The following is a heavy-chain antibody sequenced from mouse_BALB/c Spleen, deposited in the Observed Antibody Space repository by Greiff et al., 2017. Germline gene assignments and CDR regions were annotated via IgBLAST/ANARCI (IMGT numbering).Heavy chain of an antibody. CDR3: ASEDVYYDGSSYGWFAY. D-gene: IGHD1-1*01. Sequence: QVQLQQPGAELVKPGTSVKLSCKASGYNFTSYWINWVKLRPGQGLEWIGDIYPGSGSTNYNEKFKSKATLTVDTSSSTAYMQLSSLASEDSALYYCASEDVYYDGSSYGWFAYWGEGTLVTVSA. V-gene: IGHV1-55*01. CDR2: IYPGSGST. J-gene: IGHJ3*01. CDR1: GYNFTSYW.